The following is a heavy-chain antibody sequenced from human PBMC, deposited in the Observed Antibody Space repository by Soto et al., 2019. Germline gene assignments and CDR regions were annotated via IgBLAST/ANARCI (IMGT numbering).Heavy chain of an antibody. CDR2: ISGSGGST. V-gene: IGHV3-23*01. CDR3: AKGYDFWSGYSWDAFDI. CDR1: GFTFSSYA. D-gene: IGHD3-3*01. J-gene: IGHJ3*02. Sequence: GGSLRLSCAASGFTFSSYAMSWVRQAPGKGLEWVSAISGSGGSTYYADSVKGRFTISRDNSKNTLYLQMNSLRAEDTAVYYCAKGYDFWSGYSWDAFDIWGQGTMVTVSS.